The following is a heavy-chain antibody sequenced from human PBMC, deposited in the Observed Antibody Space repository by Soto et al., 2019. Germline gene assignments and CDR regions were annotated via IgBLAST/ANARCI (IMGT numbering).Heavy chain of an antibody. CDR1: GGSFSGYY. D-gene: IGHD4-17*01. CDR3: ARHYDAPFDY. J-gene: IGHJ4*02. Sequence: PSETLSLTCAVYGGSFSGYYWSWIRQPPGKGLEWIGEINHSGSTNYNPSLKSRVTISVDTSKNQFSLKLSSVTAADTAVYYCARHYDAPFDYWGQGTLVTVSS. CDR2: INHSGST. V-gene: IGHV4-34*01.